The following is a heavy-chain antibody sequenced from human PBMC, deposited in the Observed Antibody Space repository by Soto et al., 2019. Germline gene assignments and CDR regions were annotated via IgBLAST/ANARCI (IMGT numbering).Heavy chain of an antibody. J-gene: IGHJ4*01. CDR2: INYSGST. D-gene: IGHD2-2*01. V-gene: IGHV4-39*01. Sequence: QLQLQESGPGLVKPSETLSLTCTVSGGSISSSSYYWGRIRQPPGKGLEWIVSINYSGSTYYNPSLKSRVPLSEDTSKTLFSLTLSSVSAADTAVYYCARGGSSRTHEYFDFWGHGALVTVSS. CDR1: GGSISSSSYY. CDR3: ARGGSSRTHEYFDF.